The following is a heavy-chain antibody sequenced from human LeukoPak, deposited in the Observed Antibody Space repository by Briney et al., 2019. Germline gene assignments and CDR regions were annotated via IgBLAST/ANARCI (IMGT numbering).Heavy chain of an antibody. J-gene: IGHJ4*02. V-gene: IGHV1-18*01. CDR2: ISAYNGNT. CDR3: ARERAALVDY. D-gene: IGHD2-15*01. Sequence: ASVKVSCKACGGTFSSYASSWVRQAPGQGLEWMGWISAYNGNTNYAQKLQGRVTMTTDTSTSTAYMELRSLRSDDTAVYYCARERAALVDYWGQGTLVTVSS. CDR1: GGTFSSYA.